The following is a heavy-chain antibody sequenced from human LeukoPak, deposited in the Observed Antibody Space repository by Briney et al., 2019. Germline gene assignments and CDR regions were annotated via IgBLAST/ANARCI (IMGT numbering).Heavy chain of an antibody. CDR1: GGSISSGDYY. D-gene: IGHD3-10*01. V-gene: IGHV4-30-4*01. CDR3: ARVGWDYGSGSYYFGY. J-gene: IGHJ4*02. CDR2: IYYSGST. Sequence: PSQTLSLTCTVSGGSISSGDYYWSWIRQPPGKGLEWIGYIYYSGSTYYNPSLKSRVTIPVDTSKNQFSLKLSSVTAADTAVYYCARVGWDYGSGSYYFGYWGQGTLVTVSS.